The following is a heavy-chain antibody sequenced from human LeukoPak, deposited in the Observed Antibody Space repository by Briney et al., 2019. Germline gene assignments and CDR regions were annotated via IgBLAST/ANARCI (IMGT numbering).Heavy chain of an antibody. Sequence: ASVKVSCKASGYTFTNSYIHWVRQAPGQGLEWMGIINPSGTGTSYTQRFQGRVTMTRDTSTSTVYMELIILRSEDTAVYYCASGDYGSGNFYFDYWGQGTLATVSS. V-gene: IGHV1-46*01. J-gene: IGHJ4*02. CDR2: INPSGTGT. CDR3: ASGDYGSGNFYFDY. CDR1: GYTFTNSY. D-gene: IGHD3-10*01.